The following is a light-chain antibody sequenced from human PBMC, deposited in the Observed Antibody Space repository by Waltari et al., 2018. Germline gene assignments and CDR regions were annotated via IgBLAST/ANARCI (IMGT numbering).Light chain of an antibody. CDR3: SSYAGSNGFYV. V-gene: IGLV2-8*01. Sequence: QSALTQPPSASGSLGQSVTISCTGTSSDIGGYNYVSWYQQHPGKAPKLMIYEVTKRPSGVPDRFSGSKSGNTASLTLSGLQAEDEADYYCSSYAGSNGFYVFRTGTTVTVL. J-gene: IGLJ1*01. CDR2: EVT. CDR1: SSDIGGYNY.